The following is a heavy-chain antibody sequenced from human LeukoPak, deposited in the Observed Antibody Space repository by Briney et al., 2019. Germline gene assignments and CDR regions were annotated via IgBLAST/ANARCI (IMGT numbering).Heavy chain of an antibody. CDR3: ARGRGCSSMSCYPDF. Sequence: GGSLRLSCADSGFTVSSNYMRWVRQAPGKGLEWVSVIYSGGSTHYADSVKGRFTISRDNSKNTLYLQMHSLRAEDKAVYYCARGRGCSSMSCYPDFWGQGSLVTVSS. CDR1: GFTVSSNY. D-gene: IGHD2-2*01. J-gene: IGHJ4*02. CDR2: IYSGGST. V-gene: IGHV3-66*01.